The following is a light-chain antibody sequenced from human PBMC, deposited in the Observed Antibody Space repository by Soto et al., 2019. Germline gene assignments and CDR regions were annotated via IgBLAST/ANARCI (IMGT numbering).Light chain of an antibody. V-gene: IGLV2-14*01. CDR3: TSYTTSSTHWV. Sequence: QSALTQPASVSGSPGQSITISCTGTSSDVGGYNYVSWYQQHPGKAPILMIYEVSNRPSGVSNRFSGSKSGNTASLTISGPHAEDEADYYCTSYTTSSTHWVFGGGTKLTVL. CDR2: EVS. CDR1: SSDVGGYNY. J-gene: IGLJ3*02.